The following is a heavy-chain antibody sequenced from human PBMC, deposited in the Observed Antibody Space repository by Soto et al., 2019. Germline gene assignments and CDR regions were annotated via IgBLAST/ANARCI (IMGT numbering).Heavy chain of an antibody. J-gene: IGHJ4*02. CDR2: ISFDGTTQ. V-gene: IGHV3-30*03. CDR1: GFTFSTSG. D-gene: IGHD2-8*02. CDR3: TGQIASGH. Sequence: QVQLVESGGIVVQPGRSLRLSCAASGFTFSTSGMHWVRQAPGKGLEWVAVISFDGTTQFYADSVKGRFSISRDNSKNTLYLDMNSLRADDAAVYYCTGQIASGHWGQGTLVTVSS.